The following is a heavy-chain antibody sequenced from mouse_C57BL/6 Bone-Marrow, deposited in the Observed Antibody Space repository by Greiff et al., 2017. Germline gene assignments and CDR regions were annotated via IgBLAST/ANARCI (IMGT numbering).Heavy chain of an antibody. V-gene: IGHV1-72*01. Sequence: QVQLQQPGAELVKPGASVKLSCKASGYTFTSYWMHWVKQRPGRGLEWIGRIDPNSGGTKYNEKFKSKATLTVDKPSSTAYMQLSSLTSEDSAVXYCARRTRVVATRAYWYFDVWGTGDTVTVSS. CDR1: GYTFTSYW. D-gene: IGHD1-1*01. CDR2: IDPNSGGT. J-gene: IGHJ1*03. CDR3: ARRTRVVATRAYWYFDV.